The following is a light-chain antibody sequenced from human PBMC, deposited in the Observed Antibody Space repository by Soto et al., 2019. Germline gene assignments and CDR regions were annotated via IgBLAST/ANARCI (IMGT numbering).Light chain of an antibody. CDR3: SSYGGYSTDWV. CDR1: SSDVESYNI. CDR2: EVT. V-gene: IGLV2-23*02. Sequence: QSVLTQPASVSGSPGQSIIISCIGTSSDVESYNIVSWYQQHPGKAPKLIIYEVTKRPSGVSNRFSGSKSGNTASLTISGLQAEDEADYYCSSYGGYSTDWVFGGGTKVTVL. J-gene: IGLJ3*02.